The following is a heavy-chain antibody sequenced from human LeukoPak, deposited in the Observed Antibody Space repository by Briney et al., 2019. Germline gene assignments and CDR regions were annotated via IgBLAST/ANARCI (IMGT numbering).Heavy chain of an antibody. Sequence: GGSLRLSCGASGFIFDAHDMHWVRQAPGKGLEWVAFIRSDGYHTYYADSVKGRFTITRDNSKNTLYLQMNSLRLEDMALYYCAKPSGSGVDYWGRATRVTVSS. D-gene: IGHD1-26*01. J-gene: IGHJ4*02. V-gene: IGHV3-30*02. CDR1: GFIFDAHD. CDR2: IRSDGYHT. CDR3: AKPSGSGVDY.